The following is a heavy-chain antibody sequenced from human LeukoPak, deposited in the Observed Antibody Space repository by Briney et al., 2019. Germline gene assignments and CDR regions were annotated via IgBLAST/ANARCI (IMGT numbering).Heavy chain of an antibody. Sequence: KPSETLSLTCTVSGVSISSSSYYWGWIRQPPGKGLEWIGSIYYSGSTYYNPSLKSRVTISVDTSKNQFSLKLSSVTAADTAVYYCARHSGDGWFDPWGQGTLVTVSS. D-gene: IGHD3-10*01. V-gene: IGHV4-39*01. CDR2: IYYSGST. CDR3: ARHSGDGWFDP. J-gene: IGHJ5*02. CDR1: GVSISSSSYY.